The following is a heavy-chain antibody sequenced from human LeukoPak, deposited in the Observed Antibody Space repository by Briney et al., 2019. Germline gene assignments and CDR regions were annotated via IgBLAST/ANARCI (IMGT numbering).Heavy chain of an antibody. CDR3: AKDANPLYYDSSLDY. CDR1: GFSFDDYA. D-gene: IGHD3-22*01. J-gene: IGHJ4*02. V-gene: IGHV3-9*01. Sequence: GTSLRLSCAASGFSFDDYAMHWVRHAPGKGLEWVSGISWNSGSIGYADSVKGRFTISRDNAKNSLYLQMNSLRAEDTALYYCAKDANPLYYDSSLDYWGQGTLVTVSS. CDR2: ISWNSGSI.